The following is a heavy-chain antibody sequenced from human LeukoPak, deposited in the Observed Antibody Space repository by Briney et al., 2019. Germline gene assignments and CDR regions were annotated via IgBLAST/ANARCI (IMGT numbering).Heavy chain of an antibody. J-gene: IGHJ4*02. Sequence: SETLSLTCAVSGGSISSGGYSWSWIRQPPGKGLGWIGYIYYSGSTHYNPSLKSRVTISVDTSKNQFSLKLSSVTAADTAVYYCARVETPSSSFDYWGQGTLVTVSS. CDR3: ARVETPSSSFDY. V-gene: IGHV4-30-4*07. CDR1: GGSISSGGYS. D-gene: IGHD6-6*01. CDR2: IYYSGST.